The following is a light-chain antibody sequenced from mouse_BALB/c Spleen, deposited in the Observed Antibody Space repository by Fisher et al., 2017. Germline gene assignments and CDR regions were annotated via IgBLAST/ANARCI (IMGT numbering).Light chain of an antibody. CDR1: SSISSNY. CDR3: QQGSSIYT. CDR2: RTS. J-gene: IGKJ2*01. Sequence: DIVLTQSPVSITASRGEKVTITCRASSSISSNYLHWYQQKPGSSPKLLIYRTSILASGVPARFSGSGSGTSYSLTIGTMEAEDVATYYCQQGSSIYTFGGGTKLEIK. V-gene: IGKV4-91*01.